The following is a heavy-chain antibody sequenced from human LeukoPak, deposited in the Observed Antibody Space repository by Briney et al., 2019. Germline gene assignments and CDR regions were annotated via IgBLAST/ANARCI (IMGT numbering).Heavy chain of an antibody. V-gene: IGHV4-59*01. Sequence: PSETLSLTCAVSGGSISSYYWSWIRQPPGKGLEWVGYIYYSGSTNYNPSLKSRVTISADTSKNQFSLKLSSVTAADTAVYYCARDAGYGLAIDAFDIWGQGTMVTASS. CDR3: ARDAGYGLAIDAFDI. J-gene: IGHJ3*02. CDR2: IYYSGST. CDR1: GGSISSYY. D-gene: IGHD5-12*01.